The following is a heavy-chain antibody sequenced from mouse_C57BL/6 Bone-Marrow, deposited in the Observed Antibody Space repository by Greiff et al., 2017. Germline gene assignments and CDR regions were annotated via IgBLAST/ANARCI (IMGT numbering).Heavy chain of an antibody. CDR3: AKGYYSNAIAY. CDR1: GYTFTSYW. D-gene: IGHD2-5*01. CDR2: IDPSGSYA. Sequence: QVQLQQPGAELVRPGPSVKLSCKASGYTFTSYWMHWVQQRPGQGLEWLGVIDPSGSYANYNQKVKGKATVTVDKSSSTAYRLLSSLTSEDSAVYYCAKGYYSNAIAYWGQGTLVTVSA. V-gene: IGHV1-59*01. J-gene: IGHJ3*01.